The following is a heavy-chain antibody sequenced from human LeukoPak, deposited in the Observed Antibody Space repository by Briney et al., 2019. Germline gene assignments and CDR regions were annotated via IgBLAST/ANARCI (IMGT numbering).Heavy chain of an antibody. CDR1: GGSFSGYY. CDR2: INHSGST. J-gene: IGHJ4*02. V-gene: IGHV4-34*01. D-gene: IGHD3-3*01. Sequence: SETLSLTCAVYGGSFSGYYWSWIRQPPGKGLEWIGEINHSGSTNYNPSLKSRVTISVDTSKNQFSLKLISVTAADTAVYYCARLIWSGYYLPDYWGQGTLVTVSS. CDR3: ARLIWSGYYLPDY.